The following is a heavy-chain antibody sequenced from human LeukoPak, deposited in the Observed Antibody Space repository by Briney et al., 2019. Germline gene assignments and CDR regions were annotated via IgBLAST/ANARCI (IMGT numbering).Heavy chain of an antibody. Sequence: GGSLRLSCAASGFTFTSYSMNWVRQAPGKGLEWVSTISGGGGSTYYADSVKGRFTISRDNSKNTLYLQVNSLRAEDTAVYYCARGAYDFWSGYFRTGPYYSDYWGQGTLVTVSS. CDR1: GFTFTSYS. CDR3: ARGAYDFWSGYFRTGPYYSDY. D-gene: IGHD3-3*01. CDR2: ISGGGGST. V-gene: IGHV3-23*01. J-gene: IGHJ4*02.